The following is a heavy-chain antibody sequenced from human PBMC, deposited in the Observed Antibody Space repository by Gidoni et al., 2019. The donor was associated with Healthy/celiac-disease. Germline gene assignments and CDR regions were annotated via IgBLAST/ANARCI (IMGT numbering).Heavy chain of an antibody. CDR1: GFPFSSQS. CDR3: ARSGYCSSTSCQGWFDP. D-gene: IGHD2-2*01. J-gene: IGHJ5*02. Sequence: EVQLVESGGGLVQPGGSLRLSCAASGFPFSSQSRDWVRQAPGKGLEWVGRIRNKVNSYTTEYAASVKGRFTISRDDSKNSLYLQLDSLKTEDTAVYYCARSGYCSSTSCQGWFDPWGQGTLVTVSS. CDR2: IRNKVNSYTT. V-gene: IGHV3-72*01.